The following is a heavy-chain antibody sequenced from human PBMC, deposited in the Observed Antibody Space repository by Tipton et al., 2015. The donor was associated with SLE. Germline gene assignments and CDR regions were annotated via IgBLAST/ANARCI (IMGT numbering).Heavy chain of an antibody. CDR3: ARGPAGSAAYLDY. J-gene: IGHJ4*02. CDR2: IDHSGST. V-gene: IGHV4-4*02. Sequence: TLSLTCAVYGGSISSRNWWSWIRQPPGKGLEWIGEIDHSGSTNYNPSLESRVTISVDTSKKHLSLKLSSVTAADTAVYYCARGPAGSAAYLDYWGQGTLVTVSS. CDR1: GGSISSRNW.